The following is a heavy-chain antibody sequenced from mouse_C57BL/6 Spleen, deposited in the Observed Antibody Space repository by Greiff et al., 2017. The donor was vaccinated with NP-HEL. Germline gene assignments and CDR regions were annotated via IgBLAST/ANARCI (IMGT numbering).Heavy chain of an antibody. CDR1: GFNIKDDY. CDR2: IDPENGDT. D-gene: IGHD1-1*01. CDR3: TTWDTTVVSWYFDV. V-gene: IGHV14-4*01. J-gene: IGHJ1*03. Sequence: EVQLQQSGAELVRPGASVKLSCTASGFNIKDDYMHWVKQRPEQGLEWIGWIDPENGDTEYASKFQGKATITADTSSNTAYLQLSSLTSEDTAVYYCTTWDTTVVSWYFDVWGTGTTVTVSS.